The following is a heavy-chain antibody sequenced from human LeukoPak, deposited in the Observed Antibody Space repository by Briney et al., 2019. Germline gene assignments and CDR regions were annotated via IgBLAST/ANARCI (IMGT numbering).Heavy chain of an antibody. CDR2: ISGSGSST. Sequence: GGSLRLSCAASGFTFSNYAMSWVRQAPGKGLEWVAAISGSGSSTYYAASVKGRFTISRDNSKNTLYLQMISLRAEDTAVYYCARHGANYYYYYMDVWGKGTTVTVSS. CDR1: GFTFSNYA. CDR3: ARHGANYYYYYMDV. J-gene: IGHJ6*03. D-gene: IGHD3-16*01. V-gene: IGHV3-23*01.